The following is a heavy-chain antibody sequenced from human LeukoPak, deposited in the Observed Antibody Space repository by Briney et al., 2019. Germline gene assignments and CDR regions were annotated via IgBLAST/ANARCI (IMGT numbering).Heavy chain of an antibody. CDR1: GGSISSYY. CDR2: IYYSGST. Sequence: SSETLSLTCTVSGGSISSYYWSWIRQPPGKGLEWIGYIYYSGSTNYNPFLESRVTISVDTSKNQFSLKLSSVTAADTAVYYCARGGGWAFDIWGQGTMVTVSS. D-gene: IGHD3-16*01. V-gene: IGHV4-59*08. CDR3: ARGGGWAFDI. J-gene: IGHJ3*02.